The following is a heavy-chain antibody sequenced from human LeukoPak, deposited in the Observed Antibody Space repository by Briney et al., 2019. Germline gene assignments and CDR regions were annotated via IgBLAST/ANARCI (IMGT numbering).Heavy chain of an antibody. CDR1: GFTVSSNY. V-gene: IGHV3-66*01. J-gene: IGHJ4*02. Sequence: PGGSLRLSCAASGFTVSSNYMSWVRQAPGKGLEWVSVIYSGGSTYYADSVKGRFTISRDNSKNTLYLQMNSLRAEDTAVYYCVRDGYDSSGYYYYYFDYWGQGTLVTVSS. D-gene: IGHD3-22*01. CDR3: VRDGYDSSGYYYYYFDY. CDR2: IYSGGST.